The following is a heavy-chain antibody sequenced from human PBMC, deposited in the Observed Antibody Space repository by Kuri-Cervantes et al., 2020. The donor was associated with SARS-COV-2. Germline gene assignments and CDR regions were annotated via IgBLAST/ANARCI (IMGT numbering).Heavy chain of an antibody. CDR2: ISSSGSTI. V-gene: IGHV3-23*01. CDR1: EFTFSSYA. Sequence: GESLKISCAASEFTFSSYAMSWVRQAPGKGLEWVSYISSSGSTIYYADSVKGRFTISRDNSKNTLYLQMNSLRAEDTAVYYCAKDIPESVVVPAAPLSFDLWGRGTLVTVSS. J-gene: IGHJ2*01. CDR3: AKDIPESVVVPAAPLSFDL. D-gene: IGHD2-2*01.